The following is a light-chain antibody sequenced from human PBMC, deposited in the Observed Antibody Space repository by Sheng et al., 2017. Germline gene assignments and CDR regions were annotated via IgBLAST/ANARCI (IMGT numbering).Light chain of an antibody. CDR3: QQYANTPPLT. CDR1: QSVSSY. CDR2: GAS. Sequence: EIALTQSPATLSLSPGERATLSCRASQSVSSYLAWYQQKPGQAPRLLIFGASTRAAGIPDRFSGSGSGTDFTLTISRLEPEDFAVYYCQQYANTPPLTFGGGTKMEIK. J-gene: IGKJ4*01. V-gene: IGKV3-20*01.